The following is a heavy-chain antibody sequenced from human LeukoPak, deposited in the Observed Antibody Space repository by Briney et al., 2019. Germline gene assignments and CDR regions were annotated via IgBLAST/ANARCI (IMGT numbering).Heavy chain of an antibody. CDR1: GFTFSSYA. D-gene: IGHD3-10*01. Sequence: GGSLRLSCAASGFTFSSYAMSWVRQAPGKGLEWVSAISGSGGSTYYADSVKGRSTISRDNSKNTLYLQMNSLRSEDSGVYFCAAGGIYSLLDYWGQGTLVTVSS. CDR3: AAGGIYSLLDY. V-gene: IGHV3-23*01. CDR2: ISGSGGST. J-gene: IGHJ4*02.